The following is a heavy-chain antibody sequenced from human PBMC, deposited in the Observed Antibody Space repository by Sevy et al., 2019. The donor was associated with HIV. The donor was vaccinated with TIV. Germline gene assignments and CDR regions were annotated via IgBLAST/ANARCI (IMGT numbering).Heavy chain of an antibody. CDR3: ARRTRGYSGYGEDAFDI. V-gene: IGHV5-51*01. D-gene: IGHD5-12*01. CDR1: GYSFTSYW. CDR2: IYPGDSDT. J-gene: IGHJ3*02. Sequence: GESLKISCKGSGYSFTSYWIGWVCQMPGKGLEWMGIIYPGDSDTRYSPSFQGQVTISADKSISTAYLQWSSLKASDTAMYYCARRTRGYSGYGEDAFDIWGQGTMVTVSS.